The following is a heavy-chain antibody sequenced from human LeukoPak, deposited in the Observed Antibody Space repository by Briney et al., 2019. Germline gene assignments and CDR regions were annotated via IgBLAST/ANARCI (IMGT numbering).Heavy chain of an antibody. CDR2: ISSSGSA. Sequence: SEXLSLTCTVSGGSISNYYWNWIRQPAGKGLEWIGRISSSGSANYNPSLKSRVTLSVDTSKNQLSLILNSVTAADTAVFYCATEPTRTPYYYMDVWGTGTTVIVSS. V-gene: IGHV4-4*07. D-gene: IGHD1-1*01. J-gene: IGHJ6*03. CDR3: ATEPTRTPYYYMDV. CDR1: GGSISNYY.